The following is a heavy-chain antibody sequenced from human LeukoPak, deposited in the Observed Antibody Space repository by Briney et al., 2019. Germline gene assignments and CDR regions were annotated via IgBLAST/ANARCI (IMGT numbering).Heavy chain of an antibody. CDR2: IYAGGNS. V-gene: IGHV3-66*01. CDR1: GFIVSHKY. CDR3: ARGQIDLLRNYFDS. J-gene: IGHJ4*02. Sequence: GGSMRLSCAASGFIVSHKYMAWVRQAPGKGLEWLSIIYAGGNSVSADSVKGRFIISRENSRNTVHLQMNSLRDDDTAVYYCARGQIDLLRNYFDSWGPGTLVAVSS. D-gene: IGHD3-22*01.